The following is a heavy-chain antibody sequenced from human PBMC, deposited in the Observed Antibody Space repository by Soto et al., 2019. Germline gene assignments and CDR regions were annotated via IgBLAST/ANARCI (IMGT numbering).Heavy chain of an antibody. CDR3: ARGGNDFWSGYYYYYGMDV. CDR2: IYYSGST. Sequence: SETLSLTCTVSGGSISSYYWSWIRQPPGKGLEWIGYIYYSGSTNYNPSLKSRVTISVDTSKNQFSLKLSSVTAADTAVYYCARGGNDFWSGYYYYYGMDVWGQGTTVTVSS. J-gene: IGHJ6*02. CDR1: GGSISSYY. V-gene: IGHV4-59*01. D-gene: IGHD3-3*01.